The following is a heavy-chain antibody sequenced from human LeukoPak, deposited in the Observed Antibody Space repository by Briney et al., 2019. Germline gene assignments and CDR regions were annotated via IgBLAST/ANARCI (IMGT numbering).Heavy chain of an antibody. J-gene: IGHJ4*02. CDR2: ISGSGGST. Sequence: GGSLRLSCAASGFTFSSYSMNWVRQAPGKGLEWVSAISGSGGSTYYADSVKGRFTISRDNSKNTLYLQMNSLRAEGTAVYYCAKALPYGDYFDYWGQGTLVTVSS. V-gene: IGHV3-23*01. CDR3: AKALPYGDYFDY. D-gene: IGHD4-17*01. CDR1: GFTFSSYS.